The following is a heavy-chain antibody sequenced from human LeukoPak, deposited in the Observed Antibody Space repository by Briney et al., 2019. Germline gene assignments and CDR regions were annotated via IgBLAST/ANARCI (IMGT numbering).Heavy chain of an antibody. D-gene: IGHD3-16*01. CDR3: AKDDNYIRFLS. CDR2: ITGSGGNR. V-gene: IGHV3-23*01. Sequence: GETLRLSCAASGFTFSSHGMNWVRQAPGKGLEWVSGITGSGGNRYYADSVKGRFTISRDNSKNTLYLQMNSLRAEDTAVYYCAKDDNYIRFLSWGQGTLVTVSS. J-gene: IGHJ5*02. CDR1: GFTFSSHG.